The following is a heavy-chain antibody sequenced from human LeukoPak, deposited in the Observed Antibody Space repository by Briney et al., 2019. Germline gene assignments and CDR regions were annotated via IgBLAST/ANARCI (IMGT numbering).Heavy chain of an antibody. CDR1: TDSFRSHY. J-gene: IGHJ3*02. CDR3: ARDLVTVTKGFDI. V-gene: IGHV4-59*11. Sequence: SETLSLTCAVSTDSFRSHYWTWIRQPPGKGLEWIGYISYIGSTNYNPSLKSRDTISIDTSKNQFSLKLSSVTAADTAGYYCARDLVTVTKGFDIWGQGTMVSVSS. D-gene: IGHD4-17*01. CDR2: ISYIGST.